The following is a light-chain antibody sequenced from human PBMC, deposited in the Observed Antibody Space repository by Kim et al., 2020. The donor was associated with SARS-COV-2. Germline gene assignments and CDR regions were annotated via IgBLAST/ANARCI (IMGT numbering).Light chain of an antibody. CDR1: QSVGSN. Sequence: VSPGERAPLSCRASQSVGSNLAWYQQKPGQAPRLVIYGASTRATGIPATFSGSGSGTEFTLTISSLQSEDFALYYCHQYNSWPGTFGQGTKVEIK. CDR3: HQYNSWPGT. CDR2: GAS. J-gene: IGKJ1*01. V-gene: IGKV3-15*01.